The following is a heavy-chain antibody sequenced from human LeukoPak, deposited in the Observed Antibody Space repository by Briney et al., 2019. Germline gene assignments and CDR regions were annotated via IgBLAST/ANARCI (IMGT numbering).Heavy chain of an antibody. CDR1: GTTFSNYG. J-gene: IGHJ5*02. Sequence: GGSLRLSCAASGTTFSNYGMHWARQAPGKGLEWVAVISDDGGNLHYADSVKGRFTISRDNSKNTLILHMNSLRAEDTAVYYCGKGPGYSVYDNLPHHWGQGTLVTVSS. CDR3: GKGPGYSVYDNLPHH. CDR2: ISDDGGNL. D-gene: IGHD5/OR15-5a*01. V-gene: IGHV3-30*18.